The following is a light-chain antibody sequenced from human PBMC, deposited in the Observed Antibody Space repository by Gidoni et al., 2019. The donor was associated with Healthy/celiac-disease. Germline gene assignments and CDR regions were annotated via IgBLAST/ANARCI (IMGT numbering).Light chain of an antibody. V-gene: IGLV2-23*01. CDR3: NSYAGSSTYV. Sequence: QPALTQPAPVSESPGQPITTSCTGTSSHVGSYNLLSWYQHHPVKAPKLIIYEDTKQPPGVSNRFSGSKSGNTASLTISGLQAEDEADYYCNSYAGSSTYVFGTGTRVTVL. J-gene: IGLJ1*01. CDR1: SSHVGSYNL. CDR2: EDT.